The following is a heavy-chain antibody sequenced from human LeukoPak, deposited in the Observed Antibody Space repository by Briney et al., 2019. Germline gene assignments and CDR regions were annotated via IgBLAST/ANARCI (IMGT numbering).Heavy chain of an antibody. CDR1: GGSFSGYY. CDR2: INHSGST. Sequence: PSETLSLTCAVYGGSFSGYYWSWIRQPPGKGLEWIGEINHSGSTNYNPSLKSRVTISVDTSKNQFSLKLSSVTAADTAVYHCARSVPTVVTPFDYWGQGTLVTVSS. V-gene: IGHV4-34*01. J-gene: IGHJ4*02. D-gene: IGHD4-23*01. CDR3: ARSVPTVVTPFDY.